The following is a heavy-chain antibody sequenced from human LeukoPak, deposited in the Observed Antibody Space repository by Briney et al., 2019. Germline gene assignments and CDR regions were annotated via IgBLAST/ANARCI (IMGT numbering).Heavy chain of an antibody. D-gene: IGHD6-13*01. CDR2: ISYDGSNK. CDR1: GFTFRSYD. V-gene: IGHV3-30*18. J-gene: IGHJ2*01. CDR3: AKDSEIAAAGSYWYFDL. Sequence: PGGSLRLSCAASGFTFRSYDMHWDRQAPGKGLQWVAVISYDGSNKYHTDSVKGRFTISRDNSKNTLYLQMNSLRAEDTAVYYCAKDSEIAAAGSYWYFDLWGRGTLVTVSS.